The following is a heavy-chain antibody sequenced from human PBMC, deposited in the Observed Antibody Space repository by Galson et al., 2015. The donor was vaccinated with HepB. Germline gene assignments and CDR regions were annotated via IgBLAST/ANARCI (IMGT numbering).Heavy chain of an antibody. CDR2: ISGTSSYI. Sequence: SLRLSCAASGFTFSSYSMNWVRQAPGKGLEWVSSISGTSSYIYYTDSVKGRFTISRDNAKNSLYLQMNSLRAEDTAVYYCARVYYYDSSGYLYWGQGTLVTVSS. J-gene: IGHJ4*02. V-gene: IGHV3-21*01. CDR1: GFTFSSYS. D-gene: IGHD3-22*01. CDR3: ARVYYYDSSGYLY.